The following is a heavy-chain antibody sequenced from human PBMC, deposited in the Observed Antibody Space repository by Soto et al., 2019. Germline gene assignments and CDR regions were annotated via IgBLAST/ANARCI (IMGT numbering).Heavy chain of an antibody. CDR3: ARWDYYDSSGYLL. V-gene: IGHV1-18*04. D-gene: IGHD3-22*01. CDR2: ISAYNGNT. Sequence: GASVKVSCRASGYTFTSYDISWVRQAPGQGLEWMGWISAYNGNTNYAQKLQGRVTMTTDTSTSTAYMELRSLRSDDTAVYYCARWDYYDSSGYLLWGQGTLVTVSS. J-gene: IGHJ4*02. CDR1: GYTFTSYD.